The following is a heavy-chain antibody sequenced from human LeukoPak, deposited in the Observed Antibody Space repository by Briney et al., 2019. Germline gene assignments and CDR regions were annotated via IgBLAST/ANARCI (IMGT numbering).Heavy chain of an antibody. D-gene: IGHD1-26*01. J-gene: IGHJ4*02. CDR2: ISGSGAST. CDR1: GFTLSTNA. Sequence: PGGSLRLSSLTSGFTLSTNAMSWVRQAPGKGLEWISGISGSGASTYYADSVKGRFTISRDDSRNTLYLQMNSLRGDDTAVYYCAKDVGKWESLHFFDYWGQGTLVTVSS. CDR3: AKDVGKWESLHFFDY. V-gene: IGHV3-23*01.